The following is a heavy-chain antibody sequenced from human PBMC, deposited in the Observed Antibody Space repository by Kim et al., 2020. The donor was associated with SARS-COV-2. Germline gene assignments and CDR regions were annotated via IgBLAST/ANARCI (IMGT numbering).Heavy chain of an antibody. D-gene: IGHD3-16*01. Sequence: GGSLRLSCAASGFTVSSNYMSWVRQAPGKGLEWVSVIYSGGSTYYADSVKGRFTISRHNSKNTLYLQMNSLRAEDTAMYYCARVGGGRFFDYWGQGTLVTVSS. V-gene: IGHV3-53*04. CDR2: IYSGGST. CDR3: ARVGGGRFFDY. J-gene: IGHJ4*02. CDR1: GFTVSSNY.